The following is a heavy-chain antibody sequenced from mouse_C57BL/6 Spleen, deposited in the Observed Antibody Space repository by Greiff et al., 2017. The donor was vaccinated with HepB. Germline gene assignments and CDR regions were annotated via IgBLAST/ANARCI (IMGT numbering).Heavy chain of an antibody. D-gene: IGHD1-1*01. CDR3: ARHYYGSSYWYLDV. CDR2: IYPGDGDT. CDR1: GYAFSSSW. J-gene: IGHJ1*03. Sequence: QVQLQQSGPELVKPGASVKISCKASGYAFSSSWMNWVKQRPGKGLEWIGRIYPGDGDTNYNGKFKGKATLTADKSSSTAYMQLSSLTSEDSAVYFCARHYYGSSYWYLDVWGTGTTVTVSS. V-gene: IGHV1-82*01.